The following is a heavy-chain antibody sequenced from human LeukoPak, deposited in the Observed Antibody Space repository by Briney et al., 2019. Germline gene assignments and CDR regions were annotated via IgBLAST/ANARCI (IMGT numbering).Heavy chain of an antibody. CDR2: IYYSGST. CDR3: ARHPCTGCYDRWFDP. CDR1: GGSISSYY. V-gene: IGHV4-59*01. D-gene: IGHD2-2*01. Sequence: QPSETLSLTCTVSGGSISSYYWSWIRQPPGKGLEWIGYIYYSGSTNYNPSLNSRVTISVDTSKNQFSLKLSSVTAADTAVYYCARHPCTGCYDRWFDPWGQGTLVTVSS. J-gene: IGHJ5*02.